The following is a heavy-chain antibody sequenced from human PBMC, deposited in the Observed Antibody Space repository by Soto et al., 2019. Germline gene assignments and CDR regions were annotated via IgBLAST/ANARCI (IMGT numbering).Heavy chain of an antibody. J-gene: IGHJ4*02. V-gene: IGHV4-39*01. Sequence: QLQLRESGPGLVKPSETLSLTCTVSGNSISGTSSFWAWIRQPPGKNLEWIGSVYYTGSTYYNSSLKSRVSISIDTSKNQFSLSLNSVTAAGPAVYYCTRRVRSTGLLDYWGQGALVTVSS. D-gene: IGHD4-4*01. CDR2: VYYTGST. CDR3: TRRVRSTGLLDY. CDR1: GNSISGTSSF.